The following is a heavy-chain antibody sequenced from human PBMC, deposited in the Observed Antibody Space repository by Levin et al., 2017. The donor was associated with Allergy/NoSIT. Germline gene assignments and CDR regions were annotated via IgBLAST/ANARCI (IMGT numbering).Heavy chain of an antibody. CDR1: GFTFSNAW. D-gene: IGHD3-9*01. V-gene: IGHV3-15*01. J-gene: IGHJ6*04. Sequence: PGGSLRLSCAASGFTFSNAWMSWVRQAPGKGLEWVGRIKSKTDGGTTDYAAPVKGRFTISRDDSKNTLYLQMNSLKTEDTAVYYCTTDRGWRYYDILTGYYSPDEDVWGKGTTVTVSS. CDR2: IKSKTDGGTT. CDR3: TTDRGWRYYDILTGYYSPDEDV.